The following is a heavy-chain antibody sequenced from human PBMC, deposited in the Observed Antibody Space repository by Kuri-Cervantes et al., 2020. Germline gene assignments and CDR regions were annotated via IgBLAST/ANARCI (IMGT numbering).Heavy chain of an antibody. CDR2: IIPILGIA. D-gene: IGHD6-13*01. CDR1: GYTFTSYD. V-gene: IGHV1-69*04. J-gene: IGHJ4*02. Sequence: SVKVSCKASGYTFTSYDINWVRQATGQGLEWMGRIIPILGIANYAQKFQGRVTITADKSTSTAYMELSSLRSEDTAVYYCASIAAAGTSYLGQGTLVTVSS. CDR3: ASIAAAGTSY.